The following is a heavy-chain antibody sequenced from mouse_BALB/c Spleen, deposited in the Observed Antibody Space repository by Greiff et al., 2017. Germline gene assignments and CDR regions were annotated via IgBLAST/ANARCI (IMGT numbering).Heavy chain of an antibody. CDR2: IDPETGGT. CDR1: GYTFTDYE. J-gene: IGHJ3*01. D-gene: IGHD1-1*01. Sequence: SGAELVRPGASVTLSCKASGYTFTDYEMHWVKRTPVHGLEWIGAIDPETGGTAYNQKFKGKATLTADKSSSTAYMELRSLTSEDSAVDYCTSEGYYYGSSYGGFAYWGQGTLVTVSA. V-gene: IGHV1-15*01. CDR3: TSEGYYYGSSYGGFAY.